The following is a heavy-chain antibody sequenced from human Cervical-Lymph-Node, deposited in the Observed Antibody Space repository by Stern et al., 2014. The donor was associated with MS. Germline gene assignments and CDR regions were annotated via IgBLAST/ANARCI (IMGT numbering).Heavy chain of an antibody. D-gene: IGHD6-19*01. Sequence: EVQLEASGAEMKKPGESLKISCKASGYSFTSYWIAWVRQMPGKGLEWMGIVYPGDSDTRSNWAFQGQITISADKSTNTAYLQWNSLQASDSGIYYCARQSSTGWSAFDPWGQGTPVTVSS. CDR2: VYPGDSDT. CDR3: ARQSSTGWSAFDP. J-gene: IGHJ5*02. CDR1: GYSFTSYW. V-gene: IGHV5-51*01.